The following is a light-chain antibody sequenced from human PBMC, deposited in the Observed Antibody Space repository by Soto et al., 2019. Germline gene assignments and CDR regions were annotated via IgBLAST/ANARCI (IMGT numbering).Light chain of an antibody. CDR2: EVS. V-gene: IGLV2-14*01. J-gene: IGLJ1*01. CDR3: SSYTSSSIDYV. CDR1: SSDVGGYTY. Sequence: QSALTQPASVSGSPGQSITISCTGTSSDVGGYTYVSWYQQHPGKAPKLMLYEVSNRPSGVSNRFSGSKSGNTASLTISGLQAEDEADYYCSSYTSSSIDYVFGTGTKVTVL.